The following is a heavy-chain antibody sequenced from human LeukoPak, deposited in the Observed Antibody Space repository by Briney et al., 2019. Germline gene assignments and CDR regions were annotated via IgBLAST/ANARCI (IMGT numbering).Heavy chain of an antibody. Sequence: SETLSPTCTVSGGSISSYYWSWIRQPAGKGLEWIGRIYTSGSTNYNPSLKSRVTMSVDTSKNQFSLKLSSVTAADTAVYYCARDVDTAMVTYGMDVWGQGTTVTVSS. CDR1: GGSISSYY. D-gene: IGHD5-18*01. V-gene: IGHV4-4*07. J-gene: IGHJ6*02. CDR2: IYTSGST. CDR3: ARDVDTAMVTYGMDV.